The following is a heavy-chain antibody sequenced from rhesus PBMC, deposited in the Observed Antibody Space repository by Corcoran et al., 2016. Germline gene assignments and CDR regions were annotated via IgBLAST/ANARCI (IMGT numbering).Heavy chain of an antibody. D-gene: IGHD6-25*01. CDR3: AKEWGYSGSDY. V-gene: IGHV3S25*01. CDR1: GFTFSSYW. Sequence: EVQLVESGGGLAKPGGSLRLSCAASGFTFSSYWMNWVRQAPGKGLEWVSAINSGGGSTYYAGSVEGRFTISRDNSKNTLSLQMNSLGAEDTAVYYCAKEWGYSGSDYWGQGVLVTVSS. CDR2: INSGGGST. J-gene: IGHJ4*01.